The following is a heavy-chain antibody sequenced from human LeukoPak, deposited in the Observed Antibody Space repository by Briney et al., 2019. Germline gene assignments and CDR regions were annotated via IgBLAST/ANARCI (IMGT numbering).Heavy chain of an antibody. V-gene: IGHV1-46*01. Sequence: ASVKVSCKASGYTFTSYYMHWVRQAPGQGLEWMGIINPSGGSTSYAQKFQGRVTMTRDTSTSTVYMELRSLRSDDTAVYYCARDRSQGYFDWLLSNTDAFDIWGQGTMVTVSS. D-gene: IGHD3-9*01. CDR2: INPSGGST. CDR1: GYTFTSYY. J-gene: IGHJ3*02. CDR3: ARDRSQGYFDWLLSNTDAFDI.